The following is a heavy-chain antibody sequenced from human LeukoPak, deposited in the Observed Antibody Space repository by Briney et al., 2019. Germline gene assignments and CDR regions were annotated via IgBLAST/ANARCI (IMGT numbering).Heavy chain of an antibody. D-gene: IGHD1-26*01. J-gene: IGHJ3*02. Sequence: GGTLRLSCAASGFIFSSHGMNWVRQAPGKGLEWVSGISPSGDITYYADSVKGRFTISRDNSKNTLYLQMNSLRAEDTAMYYCATQWDGGAGAFDTWGQGTMVTVSS. CDR1: GFIFSSHG. V-gene: IGHV3-23*01. CDR3: ATQWDGGAGAFDT. CDR2: ISPSGDIT.